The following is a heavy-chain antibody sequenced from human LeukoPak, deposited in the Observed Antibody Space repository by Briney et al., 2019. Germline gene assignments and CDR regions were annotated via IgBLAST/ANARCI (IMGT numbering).Heavy chain of an antibody. CDR3: AREAGDSSGWYNWFDP. CDR1: GFTFSNYW. D-gene: IGHD6-19*01. Sequence: PGGSLRLSCAASGFTFSNYWMHWVRQAPGKGLVWVSHINTDGDSTTYADSVKGRFTISRDNAQRMLYLQMNSLRAEDTAVCYCAREAGDSSGWYNWFDPWGQGTLVTVSS. CDR2: INTDGDST. V-gene: IGHV3-74*03. J-gene: IGHJ5*02.